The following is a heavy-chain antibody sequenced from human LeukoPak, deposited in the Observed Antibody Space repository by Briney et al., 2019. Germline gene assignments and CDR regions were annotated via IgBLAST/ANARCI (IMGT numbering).Heavy chain of an antibody. D-gene: IGHD5-24*01. J-gene: IGHJ4*02. CDR3: ARGAGYNYPYYFDY. Sequence: GGSLRLSCRASGFTFSTYSMNWVRQAPGKGLEWVSVIYGGGNIYYADSVKGRFTISRDNSKNTLYLQMNSLRAEDTAVYYCARGAGYNYPYYFDYWGQGTLVTVSS. V-gene: IGHV3-53*01. CDR1: GFTFSTYS. CDR2: IYGGGNI.